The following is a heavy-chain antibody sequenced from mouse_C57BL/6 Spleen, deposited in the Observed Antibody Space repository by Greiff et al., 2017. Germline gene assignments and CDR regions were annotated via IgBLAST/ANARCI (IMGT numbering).Heavy chain of an antibody. Sequence: QVQLQQSLPFLVPPSQRLSLTCPVSVFSLPSYGVPWVRQSPGKGLEWLGVIWSGGSTDYNAAFISRLSISKDNSKSQVFFKMNSLQADDTAIYYCARDETRGYFDVWGTGTTVTVSS. CDR1: VFSLPSYG. CDR2: IWSGGST. V-gene: IGHV2-2*01. J-gene: IGHJ1*03. CDR3: ARDETRGYFDV.